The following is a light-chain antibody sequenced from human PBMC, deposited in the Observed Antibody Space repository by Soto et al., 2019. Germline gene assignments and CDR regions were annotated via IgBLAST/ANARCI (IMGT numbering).Light chain of an antibody. J-gene: IGKJ1*01. CDR2: GAS. CDR1: QSVSSSY. V-gene: IGKV3-20*01. CDR3: QQYGSSPRT. Sequence: ESVLTQSPGTLSLSPGERATLSCRASQSVSSSYLAWYQQKPGQAPRLLIYGASSRATDIPDRFSGSGSGTDFTLTISRLEPEEFAVYYCQQYGSSPRTFGQGTKVEIK.